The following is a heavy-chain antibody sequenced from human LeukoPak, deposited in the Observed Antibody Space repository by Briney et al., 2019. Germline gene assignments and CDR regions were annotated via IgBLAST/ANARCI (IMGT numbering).Heavy chain of an antibody. J-gene: IGHJ6*03. CDR2: IKQDGSEK. D-gene: IGHD6-13*01. CDR1: GFTFSSYW. Sequence: GGSLRLSCAASGFTFSSYWMSWVRQAPGKGLEWVANIKQDGSEKYYVDSVKGRFTISRDNAKNSLYLQMNGLRAEDTAVYYCARLPGYSSSWYEYYYYYYYMDVWGKGTTVTVSS. V-gene: IGHV3-7*01. CDR3: ARLPGYSSSWYEYYYYYYYMDV.